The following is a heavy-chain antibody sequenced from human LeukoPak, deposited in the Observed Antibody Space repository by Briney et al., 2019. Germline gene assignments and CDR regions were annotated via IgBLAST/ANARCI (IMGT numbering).Heavy chain of an antibody. CDR3: AKSSYYDTSGCYREYYFDY. J-gene: IGHJ4*02. D-gene: IGHD3-22*01. CDR1: GGTVSSGSYC. CDR2: ISGSGGST. V-gene: IGHV3-23*01. Sequence: ETLSLTCTVSGGTVSSGSYCWSWVRQAPGKGLEWVSSISGSGGSTHYADSVKGRFTISRDKTKNTLYLQMNSLRAEDTAVYYCAKSSYYDTSGCYREYYFDYWGQGTLVTVSS.